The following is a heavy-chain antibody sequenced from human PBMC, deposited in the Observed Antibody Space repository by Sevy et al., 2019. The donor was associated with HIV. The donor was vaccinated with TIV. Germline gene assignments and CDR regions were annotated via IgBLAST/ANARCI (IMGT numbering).Heavy chain of an antibody. V-gene: IGHV5-51*01. D-gene: IGHD2-15*01. CDR3: ARFGSYRLAYYGMDV. Sequence: GESLKISCKGSGYSFTNYWIGWVRQMPGKGLELMGIIYPGDSDTRYSPSFQGQVTISAAKSISTAYLQWRSLRASDTAMYYCARFGSYRLAYYGMDVWGQGTTVTVSS. CDR1: GYSFTNYW. CDR2: IYPGDSDT. J-gene: IGHJ6*02.